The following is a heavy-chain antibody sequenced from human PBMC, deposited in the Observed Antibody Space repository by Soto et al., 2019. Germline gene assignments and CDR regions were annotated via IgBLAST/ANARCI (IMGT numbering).Heavy chain of an antibody. D-gene: IGHD5-12*01. CDR2: ISYDGSNK. CDR1: GFTFSSYG. CDR3: ARDERDGGYPLIDY. Sequence: PGGSLRLSCAASGFTFSSYGMHWVRQAPGKGLEWVAVISYDGSNKYYADSVKGRFTISRDNSKNTLYLQMNSLRSDDTAVYYCARDERDGGYPLIDYWGQGTLVTVSS. V-gene: IGHV3-30*03. J-gene: IGHJ4*02.